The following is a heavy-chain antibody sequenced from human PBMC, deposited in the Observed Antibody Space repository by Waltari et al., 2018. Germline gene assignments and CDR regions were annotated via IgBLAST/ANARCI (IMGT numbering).Heavy chain of an antibody. CDR3: ARLTTMVQGVDDY. CDR1: GYTFTGYY. V-gene: IGHV1-2*06. J-gene: IGHJ4*02. D-gene: IGHD3-10*01. CDR2: INPNSGGT. Sequence: QVQLVRSGAEVKKPGASVKVSCKASGYTFTGYYMHWVRQAPGQGLEWMGRINPNSGGTNYAQKFQGRVTMTRDTSISTAYMELSRLRSDDTAVYYCARLTTMVQGVDDYWGQGTLVTVSS.